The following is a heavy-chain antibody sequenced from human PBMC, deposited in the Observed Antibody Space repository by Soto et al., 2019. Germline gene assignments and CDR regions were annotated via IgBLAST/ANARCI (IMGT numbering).Heavy chain of an antibody. Sequence: RASVKVSCKASGYTFTSYGISWVRQAPGQGLEWMGWISAYNGNTNYAQKLQGRVTMTTDTSTSTAYMELRSLRSDDTAVYYCAKVWFREFVYYFDYWCQAILVNVS. V-gene: IGHV1-18*01. CDR1: GYTFTSYG. CDR2: ISAYNGNT. D-gene: IGHD3-10*01. J-gene: IGHJ4*02. CDR3: AKVWFREFVYYFDY.